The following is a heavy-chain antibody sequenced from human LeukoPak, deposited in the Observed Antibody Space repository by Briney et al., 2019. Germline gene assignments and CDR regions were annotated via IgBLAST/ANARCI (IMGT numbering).Heavy chain of an antibody. CDR1: GFTFSSYW. J-gene: IGHJ4*02. D-gene: IGHD5-12*01. CDR2: IKQDGSEK. V-gene: IGHV3-7*01. CDR3: ANQWLPFFFPR. Sequence: GGSLRLSCAASGFTFSSYWMSWVRQAPGKGLEWVANIKQDGSEKYYVDSVKGRFTISRDNAKNSLYLQMNSLRAEDTAVYYCANQWLPFFFPRWGQGTLVTVSS.